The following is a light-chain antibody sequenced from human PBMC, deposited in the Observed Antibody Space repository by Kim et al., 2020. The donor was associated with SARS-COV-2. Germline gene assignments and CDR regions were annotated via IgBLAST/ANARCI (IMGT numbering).Light chain of an antibody. CDR2: DVS. V-gene: IGLV2-14*03. CDR3: SSYTSSSVV. CDR1: SSDVGGYNY. J-gene: IGLJ2*01. Sequence: QSASVSGSPGQSITISCTGTSSDVGGYNYVSWYQQHPGKAPKLMIYDVSNRPSGVSNRFSGSKSDDTASLTISGLQAEDEADYYCSSYTSSSVVFGGGTQLTVL.